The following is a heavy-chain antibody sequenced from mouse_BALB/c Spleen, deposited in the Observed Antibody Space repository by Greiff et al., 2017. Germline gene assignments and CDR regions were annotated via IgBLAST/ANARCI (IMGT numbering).Heavy chain of an antibody. CDR3: ARSSQLGPLMDY. CDR1: GYNFTSYW. Sequence: QVQLQQPGAELVKPGTSVKLSCKASGYNFTSYWINWVKLRPGQGLEWIGDIYPGSGSTNYNEKFKSKATLTVDTSSSTAYMQLSSLASEDSALYYCARSSQLGPLMDYWGLGTSVTVSS. D-gene: IGHD4-1*02. J-gene: IGHJ4*01. V-gene: IGHV1-55*01. CDR2: IYPGSGST.